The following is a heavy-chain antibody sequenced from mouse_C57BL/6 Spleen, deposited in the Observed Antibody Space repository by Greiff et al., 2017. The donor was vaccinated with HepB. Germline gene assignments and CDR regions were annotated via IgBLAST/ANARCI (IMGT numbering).Heavy chain of an antibody. Sequence: VQLQQSGPELVKPGASVKISCKASGYSFTDYYMNWVKQSNGKSLEWIGVINPNYGTTSYNQKFKGKATLTVDQSSSTAYMQLNSLTSEDSAVYYCAREGGRGYYYAMDYWGQGTSVTVSS. J-gene: IGHJ4*01. CDR1: GYSFTDYY. V-gene: IGHV1-39*01. CDR2: INPNYGTT. D-gene: IGHD1-1*01. CDR3: AREGGRGYYYAMDY.